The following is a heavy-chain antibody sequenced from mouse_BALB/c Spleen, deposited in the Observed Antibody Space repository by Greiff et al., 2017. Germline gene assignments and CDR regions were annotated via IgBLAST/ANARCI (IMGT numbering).Heavy chain of an antibody. V-gene: IGHV5-4*02. CDR3: AKGAYYRYAMDY. Sequence: EVKLVESGGGLVKPGGSLKLSCAASGFTFSDYYMYWVRQTPEKRLEWVATISDGGSYTYYPDSVKGRFTISRDTAKNNLYLQMSSLKSEDTDMYYCAKGAYYRYAMDYWGQGTSVTVSS. D-gene: IGHD2-14*01. CDR1: GFTFSDYY. J-gene: IGHJ4*01. CDR2: ISDGGSYT.